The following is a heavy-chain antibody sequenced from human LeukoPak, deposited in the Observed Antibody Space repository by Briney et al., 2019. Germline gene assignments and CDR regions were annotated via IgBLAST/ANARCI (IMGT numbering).Heavy chain of an antibody. J-gene: IGHJ6*03. CDR3: ARGVAGPYYYYYMDV. CDR2: INPNSGGT. V-gene: IGHV1-2*02. D-gene: IGHD6-19*01. CDR1: GYTFTDYY. Sequence: GASVKVSCKASGYTFTDYYMHWVRQAPGQGLEWMGWINPNSGGTNYAQKFQGRVTMTRDTSISTAYMELSRLTSDDTAVYYCARGVAGPYYYYYMDVWGRGTTVTVPS.